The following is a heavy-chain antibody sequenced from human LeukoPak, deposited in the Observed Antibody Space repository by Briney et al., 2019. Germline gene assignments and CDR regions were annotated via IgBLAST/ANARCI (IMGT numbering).Heavy chain of an antibody. Sequence: ASVKVSCKASGYTXTGYYMHGVRQAPGQGLEWMGWIRPNSGGTNYAQKFQGRVTMTGDTSISTGYMELSRLRSDDTAVYYCARSSSIAMAGDWGQGTLVIVSS. CDR1: GYTXTGYY. V-gene: IGHV1-2*02. J-gene: IGHJ4*02. CDR2: IRPNSGGT. CDR3: ARSSSIAMAGD. D-gene: IGHD6-19*01.